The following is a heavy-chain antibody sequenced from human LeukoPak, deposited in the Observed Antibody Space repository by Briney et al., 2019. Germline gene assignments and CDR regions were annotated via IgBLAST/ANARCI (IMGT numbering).Heavy chain of an antibody. CDR2: LSGSGGST. J-gene: IGHJ4*02. V-gene: IGHV3-23*01. D-gene: IGHD3-22*01. CDR1: GFTFSSYA. Sequence: GGSLRLSCAASGFTFSSYAMSWVRQAPGKGLEWVSALSGSGGSTYYADSVKGRFTITRDNSKNTLYLQMNSLRAEDTAVYYCAKDLYDSSGYYYLFDYWGQGTLVTVSS. CDR3: AKDLYDSSGYYYLFDY.